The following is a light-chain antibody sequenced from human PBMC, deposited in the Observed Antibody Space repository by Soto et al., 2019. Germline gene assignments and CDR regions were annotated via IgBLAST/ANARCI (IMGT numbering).Light chain of an antibody. V-gene: IGKV1-9*01. CDR2: AAS. CDR3: LQHNSYPLT. CDR1: QGISSY. J-gene: IGKJ4*01. Sequence: IPLTQSPSCLSASVGDRVTITCRASQGISSYLAWYHQKPGKAPKLLIYAASSLESGVPSRFSGRKSGTESTVTIGSLQPGEFATDYCLQHNSYPLTFGGATKV.